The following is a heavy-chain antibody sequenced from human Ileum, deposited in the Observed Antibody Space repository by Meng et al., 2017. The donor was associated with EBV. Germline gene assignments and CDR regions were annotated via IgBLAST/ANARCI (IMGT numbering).Heavy chain of an antibody. Sequence: QVQLVQSGAGVKKPWAPVKVTCKAYGYTFTNYGITWVRQAPGQGLEWMGWISAYNGNTNYAQTLQGRVTMTTDTSTSTAYMELGSLRSDDTAVYYCARVEVGITSGDYWGQGTLVTVSS. D-gene: IGHD1-26*01. V-gene: IGHV1-18*01. CDR1: GYTFTNYG. CDR3: ARVEVGITSGDY. CDR2: ISAYNGNT. J-gene: IGHJ4*02.